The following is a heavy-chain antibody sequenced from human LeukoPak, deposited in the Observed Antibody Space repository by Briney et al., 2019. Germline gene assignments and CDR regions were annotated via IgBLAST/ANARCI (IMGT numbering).Heavy chain of an antibody. V-gene: IGHV4-61*10. D-gene: IGHD1-14*01. J-gene: IGHJ6*03. CDR1: GGSMSSGTYY. Sequence: SEALSLTCTVSGGSMSSGTYYWSWIRQPAGKGLEWIGRVYNAGSNFNSGSNYNPSLKSRVTMSLDTSKNQFSLKLSSVTAADTAVYYCARSEGNYYYYMDVWGKGTTVTVSS. CDR2: VYNAGSN. CDR3: ARSEGNYYYYMDV.